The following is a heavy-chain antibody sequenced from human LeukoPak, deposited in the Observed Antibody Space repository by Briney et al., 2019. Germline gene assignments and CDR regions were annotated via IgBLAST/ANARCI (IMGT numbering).Heavy chain of an antibody. Sequence: GGSLRLSCAASRFTFNNYAMTWVRQAPGKGLEWVSTISGSGDSTHYADSLKGRFTISRDNSKNMLYLQMNSLRVEDTAIYYCVKGCSYTGCYTSDYWGQGTLVTVSS. CDR1: RFTFNNYA. J-gene: IGHJ4*02. D-gene: IGHD2-2*02. V-gene: IGHV3-23*01. CDR2: ISGSGDST. CDR3: VKGCSYTGCYTSDY.